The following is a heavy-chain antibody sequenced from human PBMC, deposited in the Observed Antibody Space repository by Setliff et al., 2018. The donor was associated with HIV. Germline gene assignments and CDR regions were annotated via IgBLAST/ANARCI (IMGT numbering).Heavy chain of an antibody. V-gene: IGHV3-74*01. Sequence: GGSLRLSCAAPGLTFKNYWIHWVRQAPGKGLVWVSRINSDGSSTSYADSVKGRFTISRDNAKNTLYLQMNSLRAEDTAVYYCARGKIVVVPAAMRPFDYWGQGTLVTVSS. CDR2: INSDGSST. CDR3: ARGKIVVVPAAMRPFDY. J-gene: IGHJ4*02. D-gene: IGHD2-2*01. CDR1: GLTFKNYW.